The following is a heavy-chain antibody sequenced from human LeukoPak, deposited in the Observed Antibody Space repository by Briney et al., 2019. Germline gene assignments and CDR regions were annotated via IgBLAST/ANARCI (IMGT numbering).Heavy chain of an antibody. V-gene: IGHV3-23*01. CDR2: ISGSGGST. Sequence: GGSLRLSCAASGFTFSSYAMSWVRQAPGKGLEWVSAISGSGGSTYYADSVKGRFTISRDNSKNTLYLQMNSLRAEDTAVYYCANTLRPTYYYDSSGYYPFDYWGQGTLVTVSS. CDR3: ANTLRPTYYYDSSGYYPFDY. CDR1: GFTFSSYA. D-gene: IGHD3-22*01. J-gene: IGHJ4*02.